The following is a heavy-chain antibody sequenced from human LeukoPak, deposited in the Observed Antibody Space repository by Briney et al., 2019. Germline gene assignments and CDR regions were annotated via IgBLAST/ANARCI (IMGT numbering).Heavy chain of an antibody. V-gene: IGHV1-69*06. CDR1: GGTFSSYA. J-gene: IGHJ6*04. CDR3: ARDSDDILTGYYSGSADYYYYYGMDV. D-gene: IGHD3-9*01. Sequence: SVTVSCKASGGTFSSYALSWVRQAPGQGLEWMGGIIPIFGTANYAQKFQGRVTITADKSTSTAYMELSSLRSEDTAVYYCARDSDDILTGYYSGSADYYYYYGMDVWGKGTTVTVSS. CDR2: IIPIFGTA.